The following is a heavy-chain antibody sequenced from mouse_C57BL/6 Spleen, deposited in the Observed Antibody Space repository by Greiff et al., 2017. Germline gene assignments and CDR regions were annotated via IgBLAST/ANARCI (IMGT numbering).Heavy chain of an antibody. Sequence: EVKLVESEGGLVQPGSSMKLSCTASGFTFSDYYMAWVRQVPEKGLEWVANINYDGSSTYYLDSLKSRFIISRDNAKNILYLQMSSLKSEDTATYYCARALYGNYGAMDYWGQGTSVTVSS. D-gene: IGHD2-1*01. CDR3: ARALYGNYGAMDY. CDR1: GFTFSDYY. V-gene: IGHV5-16*01. CDR2: INYDGSST. J-gene: IGHJ4*01.